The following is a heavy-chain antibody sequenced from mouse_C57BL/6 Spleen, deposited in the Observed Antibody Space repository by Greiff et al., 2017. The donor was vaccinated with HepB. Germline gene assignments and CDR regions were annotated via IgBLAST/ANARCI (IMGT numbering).Heavy chain of an antibody. CDR2: ILTGSGST. V-gene: IGHV1-9*01. CDR3: ARRTYGYQYYYAKYC. J-gene: IGHJ4*01. D-gene: IGHD2-2*01. Sequence: VQLQQSGAELMKPGDSVKLSCKAPGYTFTGYWTEWVMQRPGHGLEGIGEILTGSGSTNYNAKFKGKATFTADTSSNKSYMQLSSLTTEDSANYNCARRTYGYQYYYAKYCWGHVTSVTVSS. CDR1: GYTFTGYW.